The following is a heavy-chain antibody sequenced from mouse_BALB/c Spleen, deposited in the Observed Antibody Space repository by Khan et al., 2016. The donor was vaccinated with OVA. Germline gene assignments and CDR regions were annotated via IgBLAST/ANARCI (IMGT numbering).Heavy chain of an antibody. CDR2: ISSGSRTI. V-gene: IGHV5-17*02. CDR1: GFTFSSFG. J-gene: IGHJ4*01. CDR3: ARDYGWVLDY. Sequence: EVELVESGGGLVQPGGSRKLSCAASGFTFSSFGMHWVRQAPEKGLEWVAFISSGSRTIYYTDTVKSRFTISRDNPKQTLFLQMTSLRSEDTAFYYGARDYGWVLDYWGQGTSVTVSS. D-gene: IGHD1-1*01.